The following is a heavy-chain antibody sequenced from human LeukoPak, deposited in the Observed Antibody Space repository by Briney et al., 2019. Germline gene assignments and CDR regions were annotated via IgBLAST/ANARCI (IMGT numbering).Heavy chain of an antibody. D-gene: IGHD5-18*01. Sequence: PGGSLRLSCAASGFTFSSFAISWVRQAPGKGLEWVSVISGSGDSTHYADSVRGRFTISRDNSRNMLYLQVNSLRAEDTAVYYCAKETYRSHDSWGQGTLVTVSS. J-gene: IGHJ4*02. CDR1: GFTFSSFA. CDR2: ISGSGDST. CDR3: AKETYRSHDS. V-gene: IGHV3-23*01.